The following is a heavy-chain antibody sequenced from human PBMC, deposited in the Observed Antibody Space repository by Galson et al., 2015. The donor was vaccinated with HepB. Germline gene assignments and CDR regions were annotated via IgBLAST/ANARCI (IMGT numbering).Heavy chain of an antibody. D-gene: IGHD6-19*01. V-gene: IGHV4-59*01. Sequence: ETLSLTCTVSGGSISSYYWSWIRQPPGKGLEWIGYIYYSGSTNYNPSLKSRVTISVDTSKNQFSLKLSSVTAADTAVYYCARVGRQWLDWGHGMDVWGQGTTVTVSS. J-gene: IGHJ6*02. CDR1: GGSISSYY. CDR3: ARVGRQWLDWGHGMDV. CDR2: IYYSGST.